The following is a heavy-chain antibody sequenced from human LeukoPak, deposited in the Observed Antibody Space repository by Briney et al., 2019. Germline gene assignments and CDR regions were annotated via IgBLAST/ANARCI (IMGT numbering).Heavy chain of an antibody. D-gene: IGHD3-22*01. V-gene: IGHV4-39*07. Sequence: PSETLSLTCTVSGGSISSSSYYWGWIRQPPGKGLEWIGSIYYSGSTYYNPSLKSRVTTSVDTSKNQFSLKLSSVTAADTAVYYCARDPYYLAFDVWSQGTMVTVSS. J-gene: IGHJ3*01. CDR1: GGSISSSSYY. CDR2: IYYSGST. CDR3: ARDPYYLAFDV.